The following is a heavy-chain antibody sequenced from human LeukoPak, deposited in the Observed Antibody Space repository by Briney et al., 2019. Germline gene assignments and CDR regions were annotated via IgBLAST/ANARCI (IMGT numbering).Heavy chain of an antibody. V-gene: IGHV4-30-4*01. CDR3: ARDYGGNTWGHYGMDV. CDR2: IYYSGST. Sequence: SQTLSLTCTVSGGSISSGDYYWSWIQQPPGKGLEWIGYIYYSGSTYYNPSLKSRVTISVDTSKNQFSLKLSSVTAADTAVYYCARDYGGNTWGHYGMDVWGQGTTVTVSS. CDR1: GGSISSGDYY. J-gene: IGHJ6*02. D-gene: IGHD4-23*01.